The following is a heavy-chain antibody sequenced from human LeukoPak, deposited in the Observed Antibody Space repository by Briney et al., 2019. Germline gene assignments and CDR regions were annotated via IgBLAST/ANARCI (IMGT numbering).Heavy chain of an antibody. V-gene: IGHV4-59*01. CDR2: IYYSGSANYNSYSGSA. CDR1: GGSISSYF. J-gene: IGHJ4*02. Sequence: SETLSLTCTVAGGSISSYFWSWIRQPPGKGLEWIGYIYYSGSANYNSYSGSANYNPSLKSRVIISVDTSKNHISLNLSSVTAADTALYYCARGAHSGSYHHFDYWGQGTLVTVSS. CDR3: ARGAHSGSYHHFDY. D-gene: IGHD1-26*01.